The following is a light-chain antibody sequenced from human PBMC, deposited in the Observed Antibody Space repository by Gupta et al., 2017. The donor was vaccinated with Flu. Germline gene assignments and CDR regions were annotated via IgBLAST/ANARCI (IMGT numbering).Light chain of an antibody. CDR3: QKFNSVLFT. CDR1: QGIANY. CDR2: AAS. V-gene: IGKV1-27*01. J-gene: IGKJ3*01. Sequence: DIQMTQSPSSLSASVGDRVTITCRASQGIANYLAWYQQKPGKVPKLLIYAASTLQSGVPTRFRGSGSGTDFTLTISSLQPEDVATYYFQKFNSVLFTFGPGTKVEIK.